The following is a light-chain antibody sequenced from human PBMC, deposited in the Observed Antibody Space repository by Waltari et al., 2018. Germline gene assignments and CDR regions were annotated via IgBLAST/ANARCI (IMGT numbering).Light chain of an antibody. V-gene: IGKV1-39*01. J-gene: IGKJ2*01. CDR3: QQSYRTPYT. CDR1: QTIYRH. CDR2: DAS. Sequence: DIQMTQSPASLSASVGDRLPITCRASQTIYRHLNWYQQKPGHAPDLLIFDASNLPGGVPSRFSGSGSGTDFTLTINSLQPEDIATYYCQQSYRTPYTFGLGTKLQI.